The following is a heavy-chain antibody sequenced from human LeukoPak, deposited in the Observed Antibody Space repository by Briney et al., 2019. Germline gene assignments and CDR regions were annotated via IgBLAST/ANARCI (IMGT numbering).Heavy chain of an antibody. CDR3: ARGSELTKTCGHYSFDY. CDR1: AGSINTYF. D-gene: IGHD2-21*01. CDR2: ISDSGTT. J-gene: IGHJ4*02. Sequence: PSETLSLTCTVSAGSINTYFWTWVRQPAGKGLEWIGRISDSGTTYYNPSLESRVTISLDTSNNQFFLKVTSVTAADTAVYYCARGSELTKTCGHYSFDYWGQGTLVSVSS. V-gene: IGHV4-4*07.